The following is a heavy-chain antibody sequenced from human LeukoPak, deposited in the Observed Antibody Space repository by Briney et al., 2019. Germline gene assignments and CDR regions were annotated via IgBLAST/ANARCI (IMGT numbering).Heavy chain of an antibody. D-gene: IGHD2-2*01. CDR1: GFTFSSYS. Sequence: GGSLRLSCAASGFTFSSYSMNWVRQAPGKGLEWVSSISSSSSCIYYADSVKGRFTISRDNAKNSPYLQMNSLRAEDTAVYYCARDYRYQLLSPWGQGTLVTVSS. CDR2: ISSSSSCI. CDR3: ARDYRYQLLSP. V-gene: IGHV3-21*01. J-gene: IGHJ4*02.